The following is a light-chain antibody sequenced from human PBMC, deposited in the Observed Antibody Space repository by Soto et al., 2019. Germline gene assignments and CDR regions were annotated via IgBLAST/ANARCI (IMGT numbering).Light chain of an antibody. V-gene: IGLV2-14*01. J-gene: IGLJ1*01. CDR3: FSYAGSTYV. CDR2: EVS. Sequence: QSALTQPASVSGSPGQSITISCAGTSSDVGGYNYVSWYQQHPGKAPKLIIFEVSNRPSGVSNRFSASKSVNTASLTISGLQTEDEADYYCFSYAGSTYVFGTGTKVTVL. CDR1: SSDVGGYNY.